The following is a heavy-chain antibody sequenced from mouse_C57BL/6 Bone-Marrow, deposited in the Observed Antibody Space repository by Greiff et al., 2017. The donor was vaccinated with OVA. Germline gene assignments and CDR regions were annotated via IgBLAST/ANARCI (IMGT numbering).Heavy chain of an antibody. CDR1: GYTFTSYW. CDR3: ARRGVYSNYWYFDV. CDR2: IDPSDSET. Sequence: QVQLQQPGAELVRPGSSVKLFCKASGYTFTSYWMHWVKQRPIQGLEWIGNIDPSDSETHYNQKFKDKATLTVDKSSSTAYMQLSSLTSEDSAVYYCARRGVYSNYWYFDVWGTGTTVTVSS. D-gene: IGHD2-5*01. J-gene: IGHJ1*03. V-gene: IGHV1-52*01.